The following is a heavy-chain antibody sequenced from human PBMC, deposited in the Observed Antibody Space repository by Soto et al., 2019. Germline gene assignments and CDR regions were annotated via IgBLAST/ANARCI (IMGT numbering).Heavy chain of an antibody. CDR3: VQTTGWPGFDF. V-gene: IGHV3-53*01. Sequence: EVQLVESGGGLIQPGGSLRLSCAASGFTVSSKYMTWVRQAPGKGLGWVSVIYGGGTTYYADSVKARFTISRDNSKTTLYLQMNSLRAEDTAVYYCVQTTGWPGFDFWGQGTLVTVSS. CDR1: GFTVSSKY. J-gene: IGHJ4*02. D-gene: IGHD6-19*01. CDR2: IYGGGTT.